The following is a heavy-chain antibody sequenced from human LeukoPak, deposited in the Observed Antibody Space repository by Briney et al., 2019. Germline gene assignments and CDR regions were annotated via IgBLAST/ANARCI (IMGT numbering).Heavy chain of an antibody. D-gene: IGHD3-10*01. J-gene: IGHJ6*04. Sequence: SETLSLTCAVYGGSFSGYYWSWIRQPRGKGLEWIGEINHSGSTNYNPSLKSRVTISVDTSKNQFSLKLSSVTAADTAVYYCARGQDVSPSRDMVRGPYYYYGMDVWGKGTTVTVSS. V-gene: IGHV4-34*01. CDR1: GGSFSGYY. CDR2: INHSGST. CDR3: ARGQDVSPSRDMVRGPYYYYGMDV.